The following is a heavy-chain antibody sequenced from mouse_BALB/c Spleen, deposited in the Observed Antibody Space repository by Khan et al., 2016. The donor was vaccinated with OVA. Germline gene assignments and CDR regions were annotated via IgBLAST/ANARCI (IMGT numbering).Heavy chain of an antibody. D-gene: IGHD2-2*01. J-gene: IGHJ3*01. CDR1: GYSFTSYY. Sequence: EVKLQESGPELMKPGASVKISCKASGYSFTSYYIHWMIESHGTSLEWIGYIDPFSGATTYNQKFKGKATLIVDKSSNTAYIHLRHLTSEDSAVYYCTRHGYVAWFTYWGQGTLVTVSA. CDR3: TRHGYVAWFTY. V-gene: IGHV1-31*01. CDR2: IDPFSGAT.